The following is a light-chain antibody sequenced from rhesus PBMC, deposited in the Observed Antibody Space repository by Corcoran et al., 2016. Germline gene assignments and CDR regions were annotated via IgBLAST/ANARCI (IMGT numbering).Light chain of an antibody. Sequence: EIVMTQSPATLALSPGERAALSCRASQSITNYLAWYQQRPGQPPRLLIYATSNRAPDIPRRFSGSGSGTEFTLTISGLEPEDVGIYFCLQSYNWPLSFGQGTKVEIK. CDR2: ATS. V-gene: IGKV3-24*03. CDR3: LQSYNWPLS. J-gene: IGKJ2*01. CDR1: QSITNY.